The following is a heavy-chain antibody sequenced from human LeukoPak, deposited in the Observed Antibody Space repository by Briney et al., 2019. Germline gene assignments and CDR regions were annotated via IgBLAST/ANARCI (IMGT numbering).Heavy chain of an antibody. CDR1: GYSISSGYY. CDR3: ARAQSYYHSSGYYYASFFDH. CDR2: IYHSGST. J-gene: IGHJ4*02. D-gene: IGHD3-22*01. V-gene: IGHV4-38-2*01. Sequence: PSETLSLTCAVSGYSISSGYYWGWTRQPPGKGLEWIGPIYHSGSTYYNPSLKIRVTRSLDTSKNQFSLKLSSVTAADTAVYYCARAQSYYHSSGYYYASFFDHWGQGTLVTVSS.